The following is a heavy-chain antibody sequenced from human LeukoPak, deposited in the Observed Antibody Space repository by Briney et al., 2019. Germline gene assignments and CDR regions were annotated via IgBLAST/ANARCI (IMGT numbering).Heavy chain of an antibody. CDR1: GFTFSSYG. CDR3: AKSYCSGGSCCSGY. V-gene: IGHV3-30*18. J-gene: IGHJ4*02. Sequence: GGSLRLSCAASGFTFSSYGMDWVRQAPGKGLEWVAVISYDGSNKYYADSVKGRFTISRDNSKNTLYLQMNSLRAEDTAVYYCAKSYCSGGSCCSGYWGQGTLVTVSS. D-gene: IGHD2-15*01. CDR2: ISYDGSNK.